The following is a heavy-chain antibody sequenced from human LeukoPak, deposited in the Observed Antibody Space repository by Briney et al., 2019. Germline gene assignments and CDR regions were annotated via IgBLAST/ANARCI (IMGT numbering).Heavy chain of an antibody. J-gene: IGHJ1*01. CDR2: IYHSGST. V-gene: IGHV4-38-2*02. CDR3: ARAVDSSGFSCFQH. CDR1: GHSIINSYY. D-gene: IGHD3-22*01. Sequence: KPSETLSLTCTVSGHSIINSYYRGRIRQPPGKGLEWIRSIYHSGSTYYNPSLKSRVTISVDTSKNQFSLKLNSVTAADTAVYYCARAVDSSGFSCFQHWGQGTLVTVSS.